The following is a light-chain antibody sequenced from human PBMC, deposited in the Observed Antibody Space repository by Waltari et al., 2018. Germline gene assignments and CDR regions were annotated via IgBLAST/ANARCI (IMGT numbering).Light chain of an antibody. V-gene: IGKV1-5*03. Sequence: VGDRVTITCRASQSIGTWLAWYQLKPGEGPKLLIYKASNLESGVPSRFSGSGSGTEFTLTISSLQPDDLATYYCQQYDTSSRTFGQGTKVAIK. J-gene: IGKJ1*01. CDR1: QSIGTW. CDR3: QQYDTSSRT. CDR2: KAS.